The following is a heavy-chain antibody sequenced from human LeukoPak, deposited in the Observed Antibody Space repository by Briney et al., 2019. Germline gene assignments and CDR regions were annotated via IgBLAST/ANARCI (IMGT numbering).Heavy chain of an antibody. CDR3: ARVFPSSGWYNFYY. D-gene: IGHD6-19*01. J-gene: IGHJ4*02. Sequence: ASVTVSCKASGYTFTSYGITWVRQAPGQGLEWMGLISSYNCNTNYAQKVQGRVTMTTDTSTSTASMELRSLRSDDTDVYYCARVFPSSGWYNFYYWGLGTLVTVSS. V-gene: IGHV1-18*01. CDR1: GYTFTSYG. CDR2: ISSYNCNT.